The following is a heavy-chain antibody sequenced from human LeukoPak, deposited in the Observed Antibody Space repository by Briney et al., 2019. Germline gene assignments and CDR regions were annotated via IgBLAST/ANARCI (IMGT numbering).Heavy chain of an antibody. CDR2: IYHSGST. D-gene: IGHD3-10*01. CDR1: GGPISSGGYC. Sequence: SQTLSLTCAVSGGPISSGGYCWSWIRQPPGQGLEWIMYIYHSGSTYYNPSLKSPVTISAYTTKNQFSQKLSSVTAADTAVYYGARVYYYGWGSQFDYWGQGTLVTVSS. V-gene: IGHV4-30-2*01. J-gene: IGHJ4*02. CDR3: ARVYYYGWGSQFDY.